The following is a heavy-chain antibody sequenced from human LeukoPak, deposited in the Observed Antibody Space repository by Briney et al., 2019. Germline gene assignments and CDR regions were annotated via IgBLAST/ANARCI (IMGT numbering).Heavy chain of an antibody. Sequence: GGSLRLSCAASGFTFSSYAMSWVRQAPGKGLEWVSAISGGGGSTYYADSVKGRFTISRDNSKNTLYLQMNSLRAEDTAVYYCAKPYYDFWSGFKSQYYFDYWGQGTLVTVSS. CDR1: GFTFSSYA. J-gene: IGHJ4*02. CDR3: AKPYYDFWSGFKSQYYFDY. D-gene: IGHD3-3*01. CDR2: ISGGGGST. V-gene: IGHV3-23*01.